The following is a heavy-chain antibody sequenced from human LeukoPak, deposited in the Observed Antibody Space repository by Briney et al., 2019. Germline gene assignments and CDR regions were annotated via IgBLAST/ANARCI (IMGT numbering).Heavy chain of an antibody. D-gene: IGHD3-22*01. CDR3: ARGVDYYENSGTIDY. CDR2: IWYDDTNK. Sequence: GGSLRLSCTASGFTFSDYGMRWVRQPPGKGLEWVAIIWYDDTNKNYADSVKGRFTISRDNSKNTLSLQMNSLRAEDTAVYYCARGVDYYENSGTIDYWGQGTLVTVSS. V-gene: IGHV3-33*01. CDR1: GFTFSDYG. J-gene: IGHJ4*02.